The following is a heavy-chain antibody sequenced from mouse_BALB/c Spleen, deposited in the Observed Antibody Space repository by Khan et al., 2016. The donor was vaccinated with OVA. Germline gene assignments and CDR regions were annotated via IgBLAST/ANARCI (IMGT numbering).Heavy chain of an antibody. D-gene: IGHD2-12*01. J-gene: IGHJ4*01. V-gene: IGHV9-3-1*01. Sequence: QIQLVQSGPEMKKPGETVKISCKASGYTFTNYGMNWVKQSPGKALKWMGWINTFTGEPTYADDFKGWFAFSLETSASTASLQINNLKNEDTATYFCARPPYFSYSLDHWGQGTSVTVSS. CDR3: ARPPYFSYSLDH. CDR1: GYTFTNYG. CDR2: INTFTGEP.